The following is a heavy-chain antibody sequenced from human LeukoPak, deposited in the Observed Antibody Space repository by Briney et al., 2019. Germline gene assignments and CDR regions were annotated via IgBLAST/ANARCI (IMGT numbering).Heavy chain of an antibody. Sequence: GGSLRLSCAASGFTFSSYGMSWVRQAPGKGLEWVSSISSSGGSTYYADSVRGRFTISRDNSRNTLFLQMISPRGEDTAVYYCATKTEFDYWGQGTLVTVSS. CDR3: ATKTEFDY. J-gene: IGHJ4*02. CDR2: ISSSGGST. V-gene: IGHV3-23*01. CDR1: GFTFSSYG.